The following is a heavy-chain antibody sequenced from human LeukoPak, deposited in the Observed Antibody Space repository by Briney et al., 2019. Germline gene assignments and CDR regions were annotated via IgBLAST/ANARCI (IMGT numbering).Heavy chain of an antibody. CDR2: ITYIDGST. CDR3: ARTGYNYGTPLND. CDR1: GFTFSSYA. J-gene: IGHJ4*02. D-gene: IGHD5-18*01. Sequence: PGGSLRLSCAASGFTFSSYAMSWVRQAPGKGLEWVSGITYIDGSTYYADSVKGRFTISRDNSKNTLYLQMNSLGAEDTAVYYCARTGYNYGTPLNDWGQGTLVTVSS. V-gene: IGHV3-23*01.